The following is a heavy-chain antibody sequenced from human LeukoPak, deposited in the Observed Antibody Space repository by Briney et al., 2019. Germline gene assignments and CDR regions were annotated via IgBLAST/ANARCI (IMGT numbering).Heavy chain of an antibody. CDR3: AKVATYHYFYMDV. CDR2: ISRHGDIT. Sequence: PGGSLRLSCAASGFAFSTYSTYFMSWVRQAPGKGLEWVSPISRHGDITYYADSVKGRFIISRDSSKNALFLQMNSLTAEDTAVYYCAKVATYHYFYMDVWGTGTTVTVSS. V-gene: IGHV3-23*01. CDR1: GFAFSTYSTYF. J-gene: IGHJ6*03.